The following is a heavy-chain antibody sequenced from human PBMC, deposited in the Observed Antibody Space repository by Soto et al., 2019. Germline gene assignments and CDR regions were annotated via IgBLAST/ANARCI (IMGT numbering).Heavy chain of an antibody. V-gene: IGHV3-23*01. J-gene: IGHJ4*02. CDR3: ARGSTDSYPGSRIFDF. Sequence: GGSLRLSCVASGLTFVSRAMTWVRQAPGEGLQWVSTITDTGGDAKYADSVRGRFVISRDKSKQTLFLQMTSLTAEDSAMYYCARGSTDSYPGSRIFDFWGRGTLVTVSS. D-gene: IGHD3-10*01. CDR1: GLTFVSRA. CDR2: ITDTGGDA.